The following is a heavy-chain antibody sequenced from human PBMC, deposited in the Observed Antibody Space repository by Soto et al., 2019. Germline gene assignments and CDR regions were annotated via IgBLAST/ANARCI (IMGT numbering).Heavy chain of an antibody. Sequence: GGSLRLSCAASGFTFSSYGMHWVRQAPGKGLEWVAVIWYDGSNKYYADSVKGRFTISRDNSKNTLYLQMNSLRAEDTAVYYCARDQDIAVAGTPGFDYWGQGTLVTVSS. CDR1: GFTFSSYG. CDR3: ARDQDIAVAGTPGFDY. J-gene: IGHJ4*02. D-gene: IGHD6-19*01. V-gene: IGHV3-33*01. CDR2: IWYDGSNK.